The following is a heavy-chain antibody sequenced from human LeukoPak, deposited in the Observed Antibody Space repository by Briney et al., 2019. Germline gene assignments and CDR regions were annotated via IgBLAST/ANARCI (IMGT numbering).Heavy chain of an antibody. CDR2: INQDGSAK. Sequence: PGGSLRLSCAASGFTFSSYWMNWVRQAPGKGLEWVANINQDGSAKYYVDSVEGRFTFSRDNAMNSLFLQMNSLRAEDTAVYYCARDFDQGSYYFDYWGQGTLVTVSS. CDR3: ARDFDQGSYYFDY. J-gene: IGHJ4*02. D-gene: IGHD3-9*01. CDR1: GFTFSSYW. V-gene: IGHV3-7*03.